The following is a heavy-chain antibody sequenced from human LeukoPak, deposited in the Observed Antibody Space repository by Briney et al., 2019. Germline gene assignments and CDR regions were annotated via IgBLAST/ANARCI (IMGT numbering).Heavy chain of an antibody. CDR2: IYYSGST. Sequence: PSETLSLTCTVSGGSISSGDYYWSWIRQPPGKGLEWIGYIYYSGSTYYNPSLKSRVTISVDTSKNQFSLKLNSVTAADTAVYYCARRLGRPLRIDYWGQGTLVTVSS. CDR3: ARRLGRPLRIDY. D-gene: IGHD6-19*01. J-gene: IGHJ4*02. CDR1: GGSISSGDYY. V-gene: IGHV4-30-4*01.